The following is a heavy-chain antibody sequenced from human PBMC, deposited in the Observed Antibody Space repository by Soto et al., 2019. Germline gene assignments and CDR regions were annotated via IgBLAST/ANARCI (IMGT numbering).Heavy chain of an antibody. CDR2: ISGSGGST. Sequence: EVQLLESGGGLVQPGGSLRLSCAASGFTFSSYAMSWVRQAPGKGLEWVSAISGSGGSTYYADSVKGRFTISRDNSKNTLYLRMNSLRAEDTAVYYCAKESHYYDSSGYYSYWYFDLWGRGTLVTVSS. J-gene: IGHJ2*01. CDR3: AKESHYYDSSGYYSYWYFDL. V-gene: IGHV3-23*01. D-gene: IGHD3-22*01. CDR1: GFTFSSYA.